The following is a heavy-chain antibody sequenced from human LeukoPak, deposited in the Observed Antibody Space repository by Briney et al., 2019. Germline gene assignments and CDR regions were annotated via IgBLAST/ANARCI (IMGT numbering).Heavy chain of an antibody. J-gene: IGHJ6*02. D-gene: IGHD2-8*01. Sequence: GGSLRLSCEASGFTFSSYAMHWVRQAPGKGLEWVAVISYDGSNKYYADSVKGRFTISRDNSKNTLYLQMNSLRAEDTAVYYCARGPERTGVGTRYYYDMDVWGQGTTVTVSS. V-gene: IGHV3-30-3*01. CDR3: ARGPERTGVGTRYYYDMDV. CDR2: ISYDGSNK. CDR1: GFTFSSYA.